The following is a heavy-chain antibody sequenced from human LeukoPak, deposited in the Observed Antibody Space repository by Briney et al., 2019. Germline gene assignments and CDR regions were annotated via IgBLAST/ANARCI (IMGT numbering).Heavy chain of an antibody. V-gene: IGHV3-23*01. J-gene: IGHJ3*02. CDR1: GFTFSSYA. D-gene: IGHD1-26*01. Sequence: PGGSLRLSCAASGFTFSSYAMSWVRQAPGKGLEWVSAISGRGGSTYYADSVKGRFTISRDNSKNTLYLQMNSLRAEDTAVYYCAKRRKSIVGATHDAFDIWGQGTMVTVSS. CDR3: AKRRKSIVGATHDAFDI. CDR2: ISGRGGST.